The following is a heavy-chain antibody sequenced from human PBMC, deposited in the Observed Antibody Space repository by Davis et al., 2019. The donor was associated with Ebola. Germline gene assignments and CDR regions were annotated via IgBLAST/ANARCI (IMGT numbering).Heavy chain of an antibody. J-gene: IGHJ3*02. Sequence: GESLKISCAASGFTFSSYAMHWVRQAPGKGLEWVAVISYDGSNKYYADSVKGRFTISRDNSKNTLYLQMNSLRAEDTAVYYCARDRPTRSSGWYSDAFDIWGQGTMVTVSS. CDR2: ISYDGSNK. D-gene: IGHD6-19*01. CDR3: ARDRPTRSSGWYSDAFDI. V-gene: IGHV3-30-3*01. CDR1: GFTFSSYA.